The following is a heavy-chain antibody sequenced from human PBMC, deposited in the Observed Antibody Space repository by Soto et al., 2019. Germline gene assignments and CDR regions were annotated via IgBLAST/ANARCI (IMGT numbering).Heavy chain of an antibody. Sequence: GESLKISCKGSGYSFTSYWIGWVRQMPGKGLEWMGIIYPGDSDTRYSPSFQGQVTISADKSISTAYLQWSSLKASDTAMYYCARSIVGATHYYYGMDVWGQGTTVTVS. CDR2: IYPGDSDT. J-gene: IGHJ6*02. CDR1: GYSFTSYW. D-gene: IGHD1-26*01. V-gene: IGHV5-51*01. CDR3: ARSIVGATHYYYGMDV.